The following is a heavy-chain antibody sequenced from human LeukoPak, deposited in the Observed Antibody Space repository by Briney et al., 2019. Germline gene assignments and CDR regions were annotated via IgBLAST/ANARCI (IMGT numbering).Heavy chain of an antibody. CDR2: ISSGSSYI. CDR1: GFTFSSSS. V-gene: IGHV3-21*01. D-gene: IGHD1-7*01. J-gene: IGHJ4*02. Sequence: GGSLRLSCAASGFTFSSSSMNWVRQAPGKGLEWVSSISSGSSYIYYADPLKGRFTVSRDNAKNSLYLQMNSLRAEDTAVYYCASERYNWNYTFDYWGQGILVTVSS. CDR3: ASERYNWNYTFDY.